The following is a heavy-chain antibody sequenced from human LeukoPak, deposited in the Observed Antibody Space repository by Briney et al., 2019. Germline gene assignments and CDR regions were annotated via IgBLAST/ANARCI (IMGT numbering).Heavy chain of an antibody. CDR2: INHSGST. J-gene: IGHJ4*02. CDR1: GGSFSGYY. Sequence: SETLSLTCAVYGGSFSGYYWSWIRQPPGKGLEWIGEINHSGSTNYNPSLKSRVTISVDTSKNQFSLKLSSVTAADTAVNYCARGPEWIQLWSGKYYFGYWGQGTLVTVSS. D-gene: IGHD5-18*01. CDR3: ARGPEWIQLWSGKYYFGY. V-gene: IGHV4-34*01.